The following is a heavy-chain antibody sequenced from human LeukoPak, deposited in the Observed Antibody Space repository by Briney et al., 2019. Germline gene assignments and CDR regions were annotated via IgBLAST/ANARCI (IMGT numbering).Heavy chain of an antibody. CDR2: INPNNGGT. D-gene: IGHD2-15*01. CDR3: ARGLSGPYYYYYMDV. J-gene: IGHJ6*03. Sequence: GASVKVSCKASGYTFTGYYMHWVRQAPGQGLEWMGWINPNNGGTNYAQKFQGRVTMTRDTSISTAYMELSRLRSDDTAVYYCARGLSGPYYYYYMDVWGKGTTVTVSS. V-gene: IGHV1-2*02. CDR1: GYTFTGYY.